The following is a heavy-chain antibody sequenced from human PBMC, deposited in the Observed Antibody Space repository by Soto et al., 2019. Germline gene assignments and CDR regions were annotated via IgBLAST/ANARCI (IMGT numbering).Heavy chain of an antibody. CDR1: GFTFSHYA. V-gene: IGHV3-23*01. J-gene: IGHJ6*03. CDR2: ISGVGDTT. Sequence: QLLESGGDFVQAGGALRLSCAVSGFTFSHYAMSWVRQAPGKGLEWVAAISGVGDTTYYADSVKGRFTISRDNSQSTLFLQMDSLRAGDTALYFCARNLDFYYSVDVWGKGTRVTVSS. CDR3: ARNLDFYYSVDV.